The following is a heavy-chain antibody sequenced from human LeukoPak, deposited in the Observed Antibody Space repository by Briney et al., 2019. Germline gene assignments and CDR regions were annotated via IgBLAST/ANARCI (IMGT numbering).Heavy chain of an antibody. Sequence: ASVKVSCKASGYTFTGYGISWVRQAPGQGLEWMGWISAYNGNTNYAQKLQGRVTMTTDISTSTAYMELRSLRSDDTAVYYCARVLLTYYYDRSGGWFDPWGQGTLVTVSS. D-gene: IGHD3-22*01. CDR2: ISAYNGNT. J-gene: IGHJ5*02. V-gene: IGHV1-18*01. CDR3: ARVLLTYYYDRSGGWFDP. CDR1: GYTFTGYG.